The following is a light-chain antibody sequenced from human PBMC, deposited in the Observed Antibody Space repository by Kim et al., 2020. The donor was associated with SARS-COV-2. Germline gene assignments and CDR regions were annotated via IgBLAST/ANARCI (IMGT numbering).Light chain of an antibody. CDR3: QAWDSSAVV. V-gene: IGLV3-1*01. J-gene: IGLJ2*01. CDR2: QDS. Sequence: SYELTQPPSVSVSPGQTASIACSGDGLGDKYSCWYQQKPGQSPVLVIYQDSKRPSGIPERFSGSNSGNTATLTISETQAMDEADYYCQAWDSSAVVFGGGTQMTVL. CDR1: GLGDKY.